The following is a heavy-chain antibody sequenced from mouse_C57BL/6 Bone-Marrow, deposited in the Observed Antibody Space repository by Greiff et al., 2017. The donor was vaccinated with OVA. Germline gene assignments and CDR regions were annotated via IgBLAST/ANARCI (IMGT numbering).Heavy chain of an antibody. D-gene: IGHD1-1*01. J-gene: IGHJ1*03. Sequence: VQLQESGPGLVQPSQSLSITCTVSGFSLTSYGVHWVRQPPGKGLEWLGVIWSGGSTDYNADFISRLSISKDNSKSQVFFKMNSLQADDTAIYYCAKTGFITTVVATLDWYFDVWGTGTTVTVSS. CDR1: GFSLTSYG. CDR2: IWSGGST. CDR3: AKTGFITTVVATLDWYFDV. V-gene: IGHV2-4*01.